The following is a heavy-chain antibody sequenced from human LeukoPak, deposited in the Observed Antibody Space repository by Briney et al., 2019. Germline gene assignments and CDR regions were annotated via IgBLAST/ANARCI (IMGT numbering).Heavy chain of an antibody. D-gene: IGHD6-19*01. CDR2: ISWDGGST. CDR3: AKEGSSGWYRHYYYMDV. J-gene: IGHJ6*03. Sequence: GGSLRLSCAASGFTFDDYTMHWVRHAPGKGLEWVSLISWDGGSTYYADSVKGRFTISRDNSKNSLYLQMNSLRTEDTALYYCAKEGSSGWYRHYYYMDVWGKGTTVTISS. V-gene: IGHV3-43*01. CDR1: GFTFDDYT.